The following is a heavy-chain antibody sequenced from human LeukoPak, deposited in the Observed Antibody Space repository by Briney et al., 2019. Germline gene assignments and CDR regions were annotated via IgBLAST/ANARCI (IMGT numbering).Heavy chain of an antibody. D-gene: IGHD2-15*01. V-gene: IGHV3-64*05. J-gene: IGHJ6*02. Sequence: GGSLILSCSASGFPFSGYAMHWVRPAPGEGLECVSTINAGGGSTDYADSVKGRFTISRDNSKSTLYFQMSSLRAEDTAVYFCVRGYSFGPYGLDVWGQGTMVTVSS. CDR3: VRGYSFGPYGLDV. CDR1: GFPFSGYA. CDR2: INAGGGST.